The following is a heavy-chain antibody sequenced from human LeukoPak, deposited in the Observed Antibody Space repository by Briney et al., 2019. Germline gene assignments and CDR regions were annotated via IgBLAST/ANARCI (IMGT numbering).Heavy chain of an antibody. V-gene: IGHV3-48*03. J-gene: IGHJ4*02. CDR2: ISSSGSTI. CDR3: ARGGSGYFFFDY. Sequence: PGGSLRLSCAASGFIFSSYEMNWVRQAPGKGLECVSYISSSGSTIYYADSVKGRFTISRDNAKNSLYLQMNSLRAEDTAVYYCARGGSGYFFFDYWGQGTLVTVSS. CDR1: GFIFSSYE. D-gene: IGHD3-22*01.